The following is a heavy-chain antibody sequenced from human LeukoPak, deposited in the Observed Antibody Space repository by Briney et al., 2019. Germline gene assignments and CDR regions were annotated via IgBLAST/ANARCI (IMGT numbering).Heavy chain of an antibody. J-gene: IGHJ4*02. CDR2: IWYDGSDK. CDR3: AREATIAAAGPDGDYFDY. CDR1: GFTFSTSG. V-gene: IGHV3-33*01. Sequence: GGSLRLSCAASGFTFSTSGMHWVRQAPGKGLEWVAAIWYDGSDKYYVDSVKGRFTISRDNAKNSLYLQMNSLRAEDTAVYYCAREATIAAAGPDGDYFDYWGQGTLVTVSS. D-gene: IGHD6-13*01.